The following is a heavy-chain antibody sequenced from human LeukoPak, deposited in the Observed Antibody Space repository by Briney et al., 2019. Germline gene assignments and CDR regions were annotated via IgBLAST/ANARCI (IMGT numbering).Heavy chain of an antibody. Sequence: GGSLRLSCAASGFTFSSYAMSWVRQAPGKGLEWVSAISGSGGSTYYADSVKGQFTISRDNSKNTLYLQMNSLRAEDTAVYYCAGGGVIVGRLDYWGQGTLVTVSS. CDR3: AGGGVIVGRLDY. D-gene: IGHD3-16*02. J-gene: IGHJ4*02. V-gene: IGHV3-23*01. CDR1: GFTFSSYA. CDR2: ISGSGGST.